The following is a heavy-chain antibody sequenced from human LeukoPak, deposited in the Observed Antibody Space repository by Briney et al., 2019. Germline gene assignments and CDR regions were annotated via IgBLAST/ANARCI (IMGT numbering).Heavy chain of an antibody. J-gene: IGHJ4*02. CDR2: INPNSGGT. CDR3: AREYSYYGSGSYFDY. Sequence: PRASVEVSCKASGYTFTGYYMHWVRQAPGQGLEWMGWINPNSGGTNYAQKFQGRVTMTRDTSISTAYMELSRLRSDDTAVYYCAREYSYYGSGSYFDYWGQGTLVTVSS. V-gene: IGHV1-2*02. D-gene: IGHD3-10*01. CDR1: GYTFTGYY.